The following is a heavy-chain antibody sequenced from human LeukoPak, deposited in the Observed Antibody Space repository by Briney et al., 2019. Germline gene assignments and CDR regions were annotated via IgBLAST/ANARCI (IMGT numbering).Heavy chain of an antibody. J-gene: IGHJ1*01. CDR3: ARSYGSGSSSYFQH. D-gene: IGHD3-10*01. CDR2: IIPILGIG. CDR1: GYTFTDYY. V-gene: IGHV1-69*02. Sequence: EASVKVSCKASGYTFTDYYMHWVRQAPGQGLEWMGRIIPILGIGNYAQKFQGRVTITADKSTSTAYMELSSLRSEDTAVYYCARSYGSGSSSYFQHWGQGTLVTVSS.